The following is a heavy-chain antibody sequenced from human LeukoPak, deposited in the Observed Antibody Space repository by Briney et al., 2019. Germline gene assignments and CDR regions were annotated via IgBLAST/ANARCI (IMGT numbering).Heavy chain of an antibody. CDR1: GFTVSSNY. V-gene: IGHV3-30*02. CDR2: IRYDGSNK. D-gene: IGHD1-26*01. J-gene: IGHJ6*03. Sequence: GGSLRLSCAASGFTVSSNYMSWVRQAPGKGLEWVAFIRYDGSNKYYADSVKGRFTISRDNSKNTLYLQMNSLRAEDTAVYYCAKVGGYYYYYYMDVWGKGTTVTVSS. CDR3: AKVGGYYYYYYMDV.